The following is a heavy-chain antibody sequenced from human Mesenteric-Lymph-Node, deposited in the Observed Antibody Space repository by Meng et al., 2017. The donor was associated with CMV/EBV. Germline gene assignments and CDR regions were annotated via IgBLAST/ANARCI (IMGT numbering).Heavy chain of an antibody. CDR1: GFTFSSYG. Sequence: GESLKISCAASGFTFSSYGMHWVRQAPGKGLEWVAFIRYDGSNKYYADSVKGRFTISRDNSKNTLYLQMNSLRAEDTAVYYCARVGTIFGVVSDYYYGMDVWGQGTTVTVSS. D-gene: IGHD3-3*01. CDR3: ARVGTIFGVVSDYYYGMDV. CDR2: IRYDGSNK. J-gene: IGHJ6*02. V-gene: IGHV3-30*02.